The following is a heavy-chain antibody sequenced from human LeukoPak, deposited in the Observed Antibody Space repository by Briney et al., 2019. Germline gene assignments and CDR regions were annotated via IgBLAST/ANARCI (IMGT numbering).Heavy chain of an antibody. CDR2: ISSNGGST. V-gene: IGHV3-64*01. CDR1: GFTFSSYA. CDR3: ASGGRYFDY. D-gene: IGHD3-10*01. Sequence: GGSLRLSCAASGFTFSSYAMHWVRQAPGKGLEYVSAISSNGGSTYYANSVKGRFTISRDNSKNTLYLQMGSLRAEDMAVYYCASGGRYFDYWGQGTLVTVSS. J-gene: IGHJ4*02.